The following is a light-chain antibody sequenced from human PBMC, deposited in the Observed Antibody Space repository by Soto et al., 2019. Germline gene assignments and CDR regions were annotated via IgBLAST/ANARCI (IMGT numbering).Light chain of an antibody. CDR3: VAWDDSLSGLV. CDR2: SNN. Sequence: QSVLTQPPSASGTPGQRGTISCSGRSANIGNNFVCWYQQLPGTAPKLLIYSNNQRPSGVPDRFSGSKSGTSASLAISGLRSEDEANYYCVAWDDSLSGLVFGTGTQLTVL. J-gene: IGLJ1*01. CDR1: SANIGNNF. V-gene: IGLV1-47*02.